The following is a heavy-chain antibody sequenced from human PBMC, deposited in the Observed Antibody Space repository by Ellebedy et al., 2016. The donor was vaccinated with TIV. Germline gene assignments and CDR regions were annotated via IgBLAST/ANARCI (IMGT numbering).Heavy chain of an antibody. V-gene: IGHV5-51*01. D-gene: IGHD3-3*01. CDR3: ARLLYKGGGGYYYGLDV. Sequence: GESLKISCKGSGYKTANYWIAWVRQLPGQGLELMGLVDPSDSESRYSPPFQGQVTISVDQSKTTAYLQWGSLKASDTAMYYCARLLYKGGGGYYYGLDVWGQGTPVTVTS. CDR2: VDPSDSES. J-gene: IGHJ6*02. CDR1: GYKTANYW.